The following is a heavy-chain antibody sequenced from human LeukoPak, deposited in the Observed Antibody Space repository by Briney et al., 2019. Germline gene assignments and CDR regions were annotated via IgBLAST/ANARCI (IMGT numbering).Heavy chain of an antibody. CDR2: INHSGST. Sequence: PSETLSLTCAVYGGSFSGYYWSWIRQPPGKGLEWIGEINHSGSTNYNPSLKSRVTISVDTSKNQFSLKLSSVTAADTAVYYCARLMIGIDYWGQGTLVTVSS. D-gene: IGHD3-22*01. CDR3: ARLMIGIDY. J-gene: IGHJ4*02. CDR1: GGSFSGYY. V-gene: IGHV4-34*01.